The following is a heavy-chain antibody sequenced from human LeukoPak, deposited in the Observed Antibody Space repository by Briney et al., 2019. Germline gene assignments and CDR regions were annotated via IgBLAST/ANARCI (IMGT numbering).Heavy chain of an antibody. CDR3: ASRPDIGASDI. D-gene: IGHD5-12*01. CDR1: GGSFSGYY. J-gene: IGHJ3*02. CDR2: INHSGST. Sequence: SETLSLTCAVYGGSFSGYYWSWIRQPPGKGLEWIGEINHSGSTNYNPSLKSRVTISVDTSKNQFSLKLSSVTAADTAVYYCASRPDIGASDIWGQGTMVTVSS. V-gene: IGHV4-34*01.